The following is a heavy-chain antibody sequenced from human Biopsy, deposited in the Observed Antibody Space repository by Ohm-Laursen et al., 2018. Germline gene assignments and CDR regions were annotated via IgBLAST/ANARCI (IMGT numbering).Heavy chain of an antibody. CDR3: AKAGQTSGEYVVPRHFDS. CDR1: GGSFSNYA. D-gene: IGHD2-15*01. J-gene: IGHJ4*02. CDR2: IVTFFGTV. Sequence: SSVKVSCKFSGGSFSNYAVSWVRQAPGQGLEWMGGIVTFFGTVKYAQRFQGRLTITTDRSTTTAYIELSGLTSEDTAIYYCAKAGQTSGEYVVPRHFDSWGQGTRVTVSS. V-gene: IGHV1-69*05.